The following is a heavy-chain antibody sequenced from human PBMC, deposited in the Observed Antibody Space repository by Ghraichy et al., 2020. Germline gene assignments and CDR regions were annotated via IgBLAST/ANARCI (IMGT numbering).Heavy chain of an antibody. CDR1: GFTFSSYA. Sequence: GGSLRLSCAASGFTFSSYAMHWVRQAPGKGLEWVAVISYDGSNKYYADSVKGRFTISRDNSKNTLYLQMNSLRAEDTAVYYCARDQELLWSKAYYYGMDVWGQGTTVTVSS. D-gene: IGHD3-10*01. V-gene: IGHV3-30*04. J-gene: IGHJ6*02. CDR2: ISYDGSNK. CDR3: ARDQELLWSKAYYYGMDV.